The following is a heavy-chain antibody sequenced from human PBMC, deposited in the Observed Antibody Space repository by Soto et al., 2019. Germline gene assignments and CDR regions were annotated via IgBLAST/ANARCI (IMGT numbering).Heavy chain of an antibody. J-gene: IGHJ4*02. CDR3: ASPRWNYIY. V-gene: IGHV4-34*01. CDR1: GGSFSGYY. CDR2: MNDSGNT. Sequence: QVQLQQWGAGLLKPSETLSLTCAVSGGSFSGYYWSWIRQPPGKGLEWIGEMNDSGNTKYNASLESRVAISVDTSKGHFSLTLTSVTAADTAVYYCASPRWNYIYWGPGPLVAVSS. D-gene: IGHD1-7*01.